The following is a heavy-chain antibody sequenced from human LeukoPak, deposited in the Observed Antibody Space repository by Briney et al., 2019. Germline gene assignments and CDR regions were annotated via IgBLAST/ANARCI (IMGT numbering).Heavy chain of an antibody. D-gene: IGHD3-16*02. CDR2: ISGSGGST. J-gene: IGHJ4*02. V-gene: IGHV3-23*01. Sequence: GGSLRLSCAASGFTFSSYAMSWVRQAPGKGLEWVSAISGSGGSTYYADSVKGRFTISRDNAKNSLFLQMNSLRGEDTAMYYCARGGSSRFTYWGQGTLVTVSS. CDR1: GFTFSSYA. CDR3: ARGGSSRFTY.